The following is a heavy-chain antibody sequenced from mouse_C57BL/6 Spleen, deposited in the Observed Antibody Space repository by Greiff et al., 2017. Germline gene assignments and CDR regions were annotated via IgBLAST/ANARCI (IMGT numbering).Heavy chain of an antibody. CDR2: IYPRDGST. CDR3: ARRLGRGAMDY. CDR1: GYTFTSYD. V-gene: IGHV1-85*01. J-gene: IGHJ4*01. D-gene: IGHD4-1*01. Sequence: VKLVESGPELVKPGASVKLSCKASGYTFTSYDINWVKQRPGQGLEWIGWIYPRDGSTKYNEKFKGKATLTVDTSSSTAYMELHSLTSEDSAVYFCARRLGRGAMDYWGQGTSVTVSS.